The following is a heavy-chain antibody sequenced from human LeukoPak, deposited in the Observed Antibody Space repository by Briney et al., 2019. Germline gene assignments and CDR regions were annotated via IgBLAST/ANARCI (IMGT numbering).Heavy chain of an antibody. CDR3: ARGQVGATTSTLPDY. Sequence: PSETLSLTCAVSGGSISSGGYSWSWIRQPPGKGLEWIGYIYYSGSTYYNPSLKSRVTISVDTSKNQFSLKLSSVTAADTAVYYCARGQVGATTSTLPDYWGQGTLVTVSS. J-gene: IGHJ4*02. D-gene: IGHD1-26*01. V-gene: IGHV4-31*11. CDR1: GGSISSGGYS. CDR2: IYYSGST.